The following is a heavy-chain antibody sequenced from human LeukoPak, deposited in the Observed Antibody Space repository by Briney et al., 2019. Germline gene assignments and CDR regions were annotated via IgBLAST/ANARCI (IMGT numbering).Heavy chain of an antibody. D-gene: IGHD1-20*01. CDR2: IYPGDSNT. Sequence: GEPMKISCKGSGYSFTSYWNGSVRQVPGKRLERMGIIYPGDSNTRYSPSFQGQVTISADKSISTAYLQWSSLKASDTAMYYCARSLYNWNYLDYWGQGTLVTVSS. CDR1: GYSFTSYW. V-gene: IGHV5-51*01. CDR3: ARSLYNWNYLDY. J-gene: IGHJ4*02.